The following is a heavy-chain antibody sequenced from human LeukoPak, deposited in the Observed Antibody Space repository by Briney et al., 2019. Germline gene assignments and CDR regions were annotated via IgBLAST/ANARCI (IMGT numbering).Heavy chain of an antibody. Sequence: SETLSLTCTVSGGSISSSSYYWGWIRQPPGRGLEWIGSIYYSGSTYYNPSLKSRVTISVDTSKNQFSLKLSSVTAADTAVYYCARSAWIQLWWTFDYWGQGTLVTVSS. CDR1: GGSISSSSYY. J-gene: IGHJ4*02. CDR2: IYYSGST. V-gene: IGHV4-39*07. CDR3: ARSAWIQLWWTFDY. D-gene: IGHD5-18*01.